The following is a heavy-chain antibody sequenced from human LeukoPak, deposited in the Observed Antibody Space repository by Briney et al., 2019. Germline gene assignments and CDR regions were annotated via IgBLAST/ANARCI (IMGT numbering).Heavy chain of an antibody. CDR1: GFTFDDYA. CDR3: ARDRLTTYRGGGNWFDP. CDR2: ISWNSGSI. Sequence: GRSLRLSCAASGFTFDDYAMRWVRQAPGKGLEWVSGISWNSGSIGYADSVKGRFTISRDNAKNTLYLQMNSLRAEDTAVYYCARDRLTTYRGGGNWFDPWGQGTLVTVSS. D-gene: IGHD1-1*01. J-gene: IGHJ5*02. V-gene: IGHV3-9*01.